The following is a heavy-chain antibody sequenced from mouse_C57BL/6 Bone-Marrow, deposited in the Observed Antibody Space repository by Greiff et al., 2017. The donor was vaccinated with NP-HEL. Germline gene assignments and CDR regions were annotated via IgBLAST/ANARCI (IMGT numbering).Heavy chain of an antibody. V-gene: IGHV1-54*01. CDR3: ARQYYGNYGFDY. CDR1: GYAFTNDL. CDR2: INPGSGGT. Sequence: VQLQQSGAELVRPGTSVKVSCKASGYAFTNDLIEWVKQRPGQGLEWIGVINPGSGGTNYNEKFKGKATLTADKSSSTAYMQLSSLTSEDSAVYFCARQYYGNYGFDYWGQGTTLTVSS. D-gene: IGHD2-1*01. J-gene: IGHJ2*01.